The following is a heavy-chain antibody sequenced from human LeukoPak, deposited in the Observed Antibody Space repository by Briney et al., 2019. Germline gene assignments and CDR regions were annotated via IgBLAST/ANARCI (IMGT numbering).Heavy chain of an antibody. Sequence: QSGGSLRLSCAASGFTFSSYGMHWVRQAPGKGLEWVAVIWYDGSNKYYADSVKGRFTISRDNSMNTLYLQMNSLRAEDTAVYYCARGSPEMATVFGVWGQGTLVTVSS. J-gene: IGHJ4*02. CDR2: IWYDGSNK. CDR1: GFTFSSYG. D-gene: IGHD5-24*01. CDR3: ARGSPEMATVFGV. V-gene: IGHV3-33*08.